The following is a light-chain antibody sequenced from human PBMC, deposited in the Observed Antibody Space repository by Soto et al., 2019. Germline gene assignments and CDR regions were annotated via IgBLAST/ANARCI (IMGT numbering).Light chain of an antibody. CDR3: ASYTTEMTIV. J-gene: IGLJ1*01. Sequence: QSALTQPASVSGSPGQSITISCTGTSRDIGIYNYVSWYQQYPGKAPKLIIYEATYRPSGVSNRFSASTSGYTAFLTISGLQPEDEAEYYCASYTTEMTIVYGTGTKLTVL. V-gene: IGLV2-14*01. CDR2: EAT. CDR1: SRDIGIYNY.